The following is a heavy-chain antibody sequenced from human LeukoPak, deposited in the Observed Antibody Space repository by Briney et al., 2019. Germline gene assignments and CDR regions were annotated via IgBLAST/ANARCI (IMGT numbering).Heavy chain of an antibody. V-gene: IGHV3-53*01. CDR1: GFTVRTSH. CDR3: VRADNGFDH. D-gene: IGHD1-14*01. J-gene: IGHJ4*02. CDR2: ICNTGNT. Sequence: GGSLRLSCAASGFTVRTSHMSWIRQAPGKGLEWVSLICNTGNTHDADSVKGRFTISRDISKNTLYLQMSRLRSDDTAVYFCVRADNGFDHWGQGALVTVSS.